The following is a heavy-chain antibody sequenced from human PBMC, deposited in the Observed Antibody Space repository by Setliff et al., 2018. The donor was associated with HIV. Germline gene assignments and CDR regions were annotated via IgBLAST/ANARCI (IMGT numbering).Heavy chain of an antibody. J-gene: IGHJ6*03. D-gene: IGHD6-19*01. Sequence: ASETLSLTCTVSGGSISSYYWSWIRQPAGKGLEWIGRIYTSGSTNYNPSLKSRVTISVDTSKNQFSLKLSSVTAADTAVYYCARDPRGYSSAWTVSWGHNMDVWGKGTTVTVSS. CDR1: GGSISSYY. V-gene: IGHV4-4*07. CDR3: ARDPRGYSSAWTVSWGHNMDV. CDR2: IYTSGST.